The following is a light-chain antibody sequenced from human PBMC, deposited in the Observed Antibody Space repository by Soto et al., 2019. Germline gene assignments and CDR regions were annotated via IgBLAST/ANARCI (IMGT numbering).Light chain of an antibody. CDR1: QSVSSN. V-gene: IGKV3-15*01. CDR3: QQYNNWPRMYT. Sequence: EIVMTQSPATLSVSPGERATLSCRASQSVSSNLAWYQQKPGQAPRLLIYGASTRATGIPARFSGSGSGTEFTLTSSSLQSEDVAVYYCQQYNNWPRMYTFGQGTKLEIK. J-gene: IGKJ2*01. CDR2: GAS.